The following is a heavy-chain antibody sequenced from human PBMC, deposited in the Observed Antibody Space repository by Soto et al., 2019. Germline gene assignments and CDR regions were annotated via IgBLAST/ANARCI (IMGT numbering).Heavy chain of an antibody. CDR1: RFTFSNYA. Sequence: GGSLRLSCAAPRFTFSNYAMSWVRQPPGKGLEWVSGISSSGLSTYYVDSVKGRFTISRDNSKNTLSLQMNSLSPEDTAVYYCAKLVGRYYLDYWGQGTLVTSPQ. V-gene: IGHV3-23*01. D-gene: IGHD3-10*01. CDR3: AKLVGRYYLDY. CDR2: ISSSGLST. J-gene: IGHJ4*02.